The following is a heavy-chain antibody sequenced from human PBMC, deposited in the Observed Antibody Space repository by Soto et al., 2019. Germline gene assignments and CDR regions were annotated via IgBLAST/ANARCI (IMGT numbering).Heavy chain of an antibody. CDR2: ISSSSSTI. D-gene: IGHD1-26*01. CDR3: AGATYPAAFDI. Sequence: GGSLRLSCAASGFTFSSYSMNWVRQAPGKGLEWVSYISSSSSTIYYADSVKGRFTISRDNAKNSLYLQMNSLRAEDTAVYYCAGATYPAAFDIWGQGTMVTVSS. V-gene: IGHV3-48*01. CDR1: GFTFSSYS. J-gene: IGHJ3*02.